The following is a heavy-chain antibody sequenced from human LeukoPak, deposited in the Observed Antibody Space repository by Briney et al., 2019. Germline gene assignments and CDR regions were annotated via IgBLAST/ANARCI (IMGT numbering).Heavy chain of an antibody. CDR2: ISSSSYI. CDR1: GFTFSSYS. V-gene: IGHV3-21*01. J-gene: IGHJ4*02. CDR3: ARDYGGNLFDY. D-gene: IGHD4-23*01. Sequence: GGSLRLSCAASGFTFSSYSMNWVRQAPGKGLEWVSSISSSSYIYYADSVKGRFTISRDNAKNSLYLQMNSLRAEDTAVYYCARDYGGNLFDYWGQGTLVTVSS.